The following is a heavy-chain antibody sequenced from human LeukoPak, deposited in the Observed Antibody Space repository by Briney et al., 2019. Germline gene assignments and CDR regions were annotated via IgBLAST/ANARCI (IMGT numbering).Heavy chain of an antibody. D-gene: IGHD4-17*01. CDR2: ISGSGGST. J-gene: IGHJ4*02. V-gene: IGHV3-23*01. CDR1: GFTFSSYG. Sequence: GGSLRLSCAASGFTFSSYGMSWVRQAPGKGLEWVPAISGSGGSTYYADSVKGRFTISRDNSKNTLYLQMNSLRAEDTAVYYCARMIYGDYGPGGYWGQGTLVTVSS. CDR3: ARMIYGDYGPGGY.